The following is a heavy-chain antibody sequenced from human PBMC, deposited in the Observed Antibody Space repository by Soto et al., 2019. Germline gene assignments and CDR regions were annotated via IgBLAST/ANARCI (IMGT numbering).Heavy chain of an antibody. CDR3: ARERGKQWLCDACYFDS. CDR1: GVSFSNYW. CDR2: IKQDGTEK. D-gene: IGHD6-19*01. Sequence: GGSLRLSCVASGVSFSNYWMTWVRQAPGTGLEWVANIKQDGTEKYYVDSVKGRFTISRDNAKNSLYLEMNSLRAEDTAVYYCARERGKQWLCDACYFDSWGQGTLVTVSS. V-gene: IGHV3-7*03. J-gene: IGHJ4*02.